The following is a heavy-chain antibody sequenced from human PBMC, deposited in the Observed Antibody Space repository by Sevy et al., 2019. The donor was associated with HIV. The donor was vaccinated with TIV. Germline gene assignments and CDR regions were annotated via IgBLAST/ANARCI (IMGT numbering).Heavy chain of an antibody. CDR1: RFTFSGSA. Sequence: GGSLRLSCAASRFTFSGSAMHWVRQASGKGLEWVGRIRSKANSYATAYAASVKGRFTISRDDSKNTAYLQMNSLKTEDTAVYYCTRRGYSYGDDYWGHGTLVTVSS. CDR2: IRSKANSYAT. D-gene: IGHD5-18*01. V-gene: IGHV3-73*01. CDR3: TRRGYSYGDDY. J-gene: IGHJ4*01.